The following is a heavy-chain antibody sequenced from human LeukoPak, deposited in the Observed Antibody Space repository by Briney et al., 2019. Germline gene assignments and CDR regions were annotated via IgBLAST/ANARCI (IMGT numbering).Heavy chain of an antibody. J-gene: IGHJ3*02. V-gene: IGHV4-4*07. D-gene: IGHD6-6*01. CDR3: ARDHSSSSWMDAFEI. CDR1: GGSISNYY. Sequence: SETLSLTCTVSGGSISNYYWNCIRQPAGKGLEWIGRIYTSGTADYNPSLKGRVFLSVDTSMNQFSLKVTSVTAADTAVYYCARDHSSSSWMDAFEIWGPGMKVIVSS. CDR2: IYTSGTA.